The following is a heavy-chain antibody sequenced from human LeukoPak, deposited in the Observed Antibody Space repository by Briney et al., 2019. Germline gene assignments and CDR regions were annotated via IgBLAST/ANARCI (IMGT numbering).Heavy chain of an antibody. CDR2: ISYDGSNK. V-gene: IGHV3-30*04. CDR3: AKDFIGSSSWWN. J-gene: IGHJ4*02. Sequence: PGRSLRLSCAASGFTFSSYAMHWVRQAPGKGLEWVAVISYDGSNKYYADSVKGRFTISRDNSKNTLYLQMNSLRAEDTAVYYCAKDFIGSSSWWNWGQGTLVTVSS. CDR1: GFTFSSYA. D-gene: IGHD6-13*01.